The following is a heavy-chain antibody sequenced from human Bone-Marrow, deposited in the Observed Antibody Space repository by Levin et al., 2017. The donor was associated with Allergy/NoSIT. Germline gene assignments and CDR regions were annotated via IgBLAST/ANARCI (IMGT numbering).Heavy chain of an antibody. CDR3: AIRGYSGYDSSL. J-gene: IGHJ4*02. D-gene: IGHD5-12*01. Sequence: SSETLSLTCAVYGGSFNNYYWSWIRQSPGKGLEWIGEINRSGSTNYNPSLKSRVTLSGDKSKNQFSLRLSSVTASDTAVYYCAIRGYSGYDSSLWGQGTLVTVSS. V-gene: IGHV4-34*01. CDR2: INRSGST. CDR1: GGSFNNYY.